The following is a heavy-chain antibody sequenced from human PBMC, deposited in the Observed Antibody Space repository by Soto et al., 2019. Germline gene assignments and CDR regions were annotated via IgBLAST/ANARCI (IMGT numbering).Heavy chain of an antibody. J-gene: IGHJ4*02. Sequence: DVQLVESGGGLAQPGGSLRLSCAASGFTFSSYSINWVRQAPGKGLEWISYISSSGRTIDYADSVKGRFSISRDNAKNSLFLQMNSLRADDMAVYYCARNFFCGGDCYLYYYDYWGQGTLVTVSS. CDR2: ISSSGRTI. V-gene: IGHV3-48*01. CDR3: ARNFFCGGDCYLYYYDY. CDR1: GFTFSSYS. D-gene: IGHD2-21*01.